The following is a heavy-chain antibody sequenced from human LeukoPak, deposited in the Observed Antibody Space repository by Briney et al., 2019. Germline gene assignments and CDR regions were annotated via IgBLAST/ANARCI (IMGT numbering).Heavy chain of an antibody. CDR2: IYHSGST. CDR3: ARDASYSSSWYGDHDAFDI. D-gene: IGHD6-13*01. Sequence: PSETLSLTCTVSGYSISSGYYWGWIRQPPGKGLGWIGSIYHSGSTYYNPSLKSRVTISVDTSKNQFSLKLSSVTAADTAVYYCARDASYSSSWYGDHDAFDIWGQGTMVTVSS. CDR1: GYSISSGYY. V-gene: IGHV4-38-2*02. J-gene: IGHJ3*02.